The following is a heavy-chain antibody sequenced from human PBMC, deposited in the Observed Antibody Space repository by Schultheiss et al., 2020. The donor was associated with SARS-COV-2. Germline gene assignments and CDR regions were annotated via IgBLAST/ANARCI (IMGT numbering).Heavy chain of an antibody. CDR3: ARDVDTAMVNASGY. J-gene: IGHJ4*02. V-gene: IGHV1-2*02. D-gene: IGHD5-18*01. CDR2: INPNSGGT. CDR1: GYTFTGYY. Sequence: ASVKVSCKASGYTFTGYYMHWVRQAPGQGLEWMGWINPNSGGTNYAQKFQGRVTMTRDTSISTAYMELSRLRSDDTAVYYCARDVDTAMVNASGYWGQGTLVTVSS.